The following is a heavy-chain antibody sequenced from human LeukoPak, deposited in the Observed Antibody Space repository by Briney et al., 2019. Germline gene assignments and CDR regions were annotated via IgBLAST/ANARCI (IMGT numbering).Heavy chain of an antibody. D-gene: IGHD3-10*01. J-gene: IGHJ4*02. CDR2: INSDGSST. Sequence: PGGSLRLSCAASGFTFSSYWMHGVRQAPGKGLGWVSRINSDGSSTSYADSVKGRFTISRDNAKNTLYLQMNSLRAEDTAVYYCARGSSGDYWGQGTLVTVSS. CDR1: GFTFSSYW. V-gene: IGHV3-74*01. CDR3: ARGSSGDY.